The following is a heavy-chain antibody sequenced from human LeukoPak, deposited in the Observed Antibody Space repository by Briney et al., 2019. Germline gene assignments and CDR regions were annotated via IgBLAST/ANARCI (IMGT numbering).Heavy chain of an antibody. Sequence: GESLNISCKGSGSSFTSYWIGWVRQMPGKGLEWMGIIYPGDSDTRYSPSFQGQVTISADKSISTAYLQWSSLKASDTAMYYCARLPAGDSSGVGFDYWGQGTLVTVSS. CDR2: IYPGDSDT. CDR1: GSSFTSYW. D-gene: IGHD6-19*01. J-gene: IGHJ4*02. V-gene: IGHV5-51*01. CDR3: ARLPAGDSSGVGFDY.